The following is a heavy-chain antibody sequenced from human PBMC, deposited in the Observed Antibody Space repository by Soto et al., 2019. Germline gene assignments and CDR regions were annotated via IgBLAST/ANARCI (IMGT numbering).Heavy chain of an antibody. CDR1: GFTFSSYA. J-gene: IGHJ6*01. CDR2: ISYDGSNK. CDR3: ARDLYYGSGSHYYYPSYYYGMAV. D-gene: IGHD3-10*01. Sequence: PGGSLRLSCAASGFTFSSYAMHWVRQAPGKGLEWVAVISYDGSNKYYADSVKGRFTISRDNSKNTLYLQMNSLRAEDTAVYYCARDLYYGSGSHYYYPSYYYGMAVWGQGTTVTVSS. V-gene: IGHV3-30-3*01.